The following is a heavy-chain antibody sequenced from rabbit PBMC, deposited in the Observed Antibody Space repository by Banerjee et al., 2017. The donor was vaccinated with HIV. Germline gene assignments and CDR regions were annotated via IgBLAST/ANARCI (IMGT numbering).Heavy chain of an antibody. J-gene: IGHJ4*01. D-gene: IGHD4-1*01. CDR3: ARDLAGVTGWNFGL. CDR1: GIDFSSSYW. CDR2: INTSSGNT. Sequence: QEQLEESGGDLVKPGGTLTLTCKASGIDFSSSYWIWWGRQAPGKGLEWIACINTSSGNTVYASWAKGRFTISKTSSTTVTLQMTSLTAADTATYFCARDLAGVTGWNFGLWGPGTLVTVS. V-gene: IGHV1S45*01.